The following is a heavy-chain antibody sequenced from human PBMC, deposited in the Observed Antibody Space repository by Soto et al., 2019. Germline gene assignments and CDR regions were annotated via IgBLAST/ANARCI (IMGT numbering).Heavy chain of an antibody. D-gene: IGHD3-9*01. CDR3: VSRRYFDWLLLPATHHDAFDI. V-gene: IGHV4-39*01. Sequence: SETLSLTCTVSDGSISSSSYYWGWIRQPPGKGLEWIGSIYYSGSTYYNPSLKSRVTISVDTSKNQFSLKLSSVTAADTAVYYCVSRRYFDWLLLPATHHDAFDIWGQGTMVTVSS. CDR2: IYYSGST. J-gene: IGHJ3*02. CDR1: DGSISSSSYY.